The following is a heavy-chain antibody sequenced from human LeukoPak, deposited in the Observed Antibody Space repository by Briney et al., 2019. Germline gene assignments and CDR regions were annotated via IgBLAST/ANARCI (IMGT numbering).Heavy chain of an antibody. CDR2: INPNTGGI. CDR3: ARGLSGYYSDAFDI. D-gene: IGHD3-22*01. Sequence: ASVKVSCKASGYTFTSYGISWVRQAPGQGLEWMGWINPNTGGINYAQKFQGRVTMTRDTSIRTAYMESSRLISDDTAMYYCARGLSGYYSDAFDIWGQGTTVTVSS. CDR1: GYTFTSYG. V-gene: IGHV1-2*02. J-gene: IGHJ3*02.